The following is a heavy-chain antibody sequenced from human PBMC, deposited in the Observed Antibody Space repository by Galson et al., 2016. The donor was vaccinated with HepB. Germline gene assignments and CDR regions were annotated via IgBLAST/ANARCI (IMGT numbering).Heavy chain of an antibody. D-gene: IGHD3-3*01. CDR2: INHSGDT. CDR3: ARGFPFGPRRSGFRV. J-gene: IGHJ4*02. Sequence: SETLSLTCVVYGGAFSGYYWTWIRQPPGKGLEWIGEINHSGDTNYNPSLKSRVNMSVDTSKKQISLKLTSVNAADMAVYYCARGFPFGPRRSGFRVWGQGTLAIVSS. V-gene: IGHV4-34*01. CDR1: GGAFSGYY.